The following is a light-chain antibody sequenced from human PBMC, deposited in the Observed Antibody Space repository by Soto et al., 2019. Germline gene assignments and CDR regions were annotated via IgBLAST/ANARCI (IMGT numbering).Light chain of an antibody. CDR2: RAS. V-gene: IGKV3-20*01. J-gene: IGKJ4*01. Sequence: EIVLTQSPGTLSLSPGERATLSCRASQSVGRDFLAWYRHKPGQAPRLLIHRASSRATGIPDRFSGSGSGTDFILTISRLEPEDFALYYCQQYASSPLTFGGGTKVEIK. CDR3: QQYASSPLT. CDR1: QSVGRDF.